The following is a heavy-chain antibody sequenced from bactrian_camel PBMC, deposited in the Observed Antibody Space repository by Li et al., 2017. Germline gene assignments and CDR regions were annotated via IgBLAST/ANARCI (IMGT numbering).Heavy chain of an antibody. CDR3: AMNRLGSSWCLARHTADNY. V-gene: IGHV3S26*01. CDR1: GYIYSSHC. CDR2: IDGDGSASNI. D-gene: IGHD6*01. Sequence: HVQLVESGGGAVQAGGSLRLSCVASGYIYSSHCMGWVRQAPGKEREGVATIDGDGSASNIRYVDSVKGRFTISLDKAKKILYLQMDSLEVNDTAMYYCAMNRLGSSWCLARHTADNYWGQGTQVTVS. J-gene: IGHJ4*01.